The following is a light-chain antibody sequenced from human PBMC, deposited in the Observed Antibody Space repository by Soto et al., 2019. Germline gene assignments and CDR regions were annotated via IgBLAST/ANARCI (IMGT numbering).Light chain of an antibody. CDR1: SSDIATSDY. CDR3: SSFTSSDALL. J-gene: IGLJ2*01. CDR2: DVN. V-gene: IGLV2-14*03. Sequence: QSVLTQPASVSGSPGQSTTISCTGTSSDIATSDYVSWFQHHPGEAPKIILYDVNNRPSGVSDRFSGSKSGNTASLTISGLQAEDEADYYCSSFTSSDALLFGGGTKLTVL.